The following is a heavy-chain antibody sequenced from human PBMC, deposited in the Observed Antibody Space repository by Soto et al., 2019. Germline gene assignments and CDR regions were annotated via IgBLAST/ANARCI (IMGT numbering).Heavy chain of an antibody. Sequence: PSETLSLTCTVSGASITSNTYFWAWLRQSPGKGLTWIGSVSSSGGTFYNPSLKSGITISEDTAKNQVSLKMASVTAADTAIYYCARQGRPTAGMGWFDPWGPGTLVNVSS. D-gene: IGHD1-1*01. V-gene: IGHV4-39*01. J-gene: IGHJ5*02. CDR1: GASITSNTYF. CDR3: ARQGRPTAGMGWFDP. CDR2: VSSSGGT.